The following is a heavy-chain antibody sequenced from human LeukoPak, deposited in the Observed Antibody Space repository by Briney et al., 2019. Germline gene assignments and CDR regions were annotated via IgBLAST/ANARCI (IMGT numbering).Heavy chain of an antibody. CDR2: ISVYNGNT. Sequence: GASVKVSCKASGYAFTNYAISWVRQAPGQGLEWMGWISVYNGNTNCAQKLQGRVTINADPSTTTASMELRSLRSDDTAVYYCARGYCSSATCRHFDYWGQGALVTVSS. D-gene: IGHD2-2*01. CDR3: ARGYCSSATCRHFDY. V-gene: IGHV1-18*01. J-gene: IGHJ4*02. CDR1: GYAFTNYA.